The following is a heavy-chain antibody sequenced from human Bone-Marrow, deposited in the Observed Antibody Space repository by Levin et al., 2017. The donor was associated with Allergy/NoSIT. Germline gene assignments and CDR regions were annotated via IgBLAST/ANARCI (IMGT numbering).Heavy chain of an antibody. Sequence: TGESLKISCAASGFTFSNYAMHWVRQAPGKGLEWVATISYDGSNKYYADSVKGRFTISRDNSKNTLDLQMSSLVTEDTTVYYCARSISANFLTGPDYWGQGTLVTVSS. CDR1: GFTFSNYA. CDR2: ISYDGSNK. V-gene: IGHV3-30-3*01. D-gene: IGHD3/OR15-3a*01. CDR3: ARSISANFLTGPDY. J-gene: IGHJ4*02.